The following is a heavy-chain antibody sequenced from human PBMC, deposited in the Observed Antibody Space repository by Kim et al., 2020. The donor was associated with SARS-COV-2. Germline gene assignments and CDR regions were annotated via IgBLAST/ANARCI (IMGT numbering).Heavy chain of an antibody. CDR3: ARTPTPTDGYSSGWYRDVEYYFDY. Sequence: SETLSLTCTVSGGSISSYYWSWIRQPPGKGLEWIGYIYYSGSTNYNPSLKSRVTISVDTSKNQFSLKLSSVTAADTAVYYCARTPTPTDGYSSGWYRDVEYYFDYWGQGTLVTVST. CDR1: GGSISSYY. J-gene: IGHJ4*02. V-gene: IGHV4-59*01. D-gene: IGHD6-19*01. CDR2: IYYSGST.